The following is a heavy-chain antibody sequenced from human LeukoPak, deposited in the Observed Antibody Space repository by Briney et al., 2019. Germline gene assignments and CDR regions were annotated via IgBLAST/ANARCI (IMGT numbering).Heavy chain of an antibody. J-gene: IGHJ4*02. Sequence: GGSLRLSCAASGFTFSSYWMHWVRRAPGKGLVWVSRINSDGSSANYADSVKGRFTISRDNANNTMYLQMNSLRAEDTAVYYCARDGGYCSGGSCYGGYSDYWGQGTLVTVSS. D-gene: IGHD2-15*01. CDR3: ARDGGYCSGGSCYGGYSDY. V-gene: IGHV3-74*01. CDR2: INSDGSSA. CDR1: GFTFSSYW.